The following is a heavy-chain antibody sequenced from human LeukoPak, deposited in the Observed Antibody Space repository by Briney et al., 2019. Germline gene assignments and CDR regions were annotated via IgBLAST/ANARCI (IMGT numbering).Heavy chain of an antibody. Sequence: PGRSLRLSCAASGFTFSSYAMHWVRQAPGKGLEWVAVISYDGSNKYYADSVKGRFTISRDNSKNTLYLQMNSLRAEDTAVYYCARDPYSNYDFWSGHFDYWGQGTLVTVSS. CDR3: ARDPYSNYDFWSGHFDY. J-gene: IGHJ4*02. CDR1: GFTFSSYA. D-gene: IGHD3-3*01. V-gene: IGHV3-30-3*01. CDR2: ISYDGSNK.